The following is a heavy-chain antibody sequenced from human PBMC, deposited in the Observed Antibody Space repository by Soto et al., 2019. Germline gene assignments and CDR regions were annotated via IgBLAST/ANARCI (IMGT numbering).Heavy chain of an antibody. J-gene: IGHJ6*02. CDR1: GGTFSSYA. D-gene: IGHD6-19*01. CDR3: ARDGSPASKVAATINYYGMDV. V-gene: IGHV1-69*13. Sequence: SVKVSCKASGGTFSSYAISWVRQAPGQGLEWMGGIIPIFGTANYAQKFQGRVTITADESTSTAYMELSSLRSEDTAVYYCARDGSPASKVAATINYYGMDVWGQGTTVTVSS. CDR2: IIPIFGTA.